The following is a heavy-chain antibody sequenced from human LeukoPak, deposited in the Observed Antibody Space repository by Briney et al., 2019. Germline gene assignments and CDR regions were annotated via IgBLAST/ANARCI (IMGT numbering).Heavy chain of an antibody. Sequence: PGGSLRLSCAASGFTFSSYAMHWVRQAPGKGLEWVAVISYDGSNKYYADSVKGRFTISRDNSKNTLYLQMNSLRAEDTAVYYCAREGHRGDSSGYYYGDYFQHWGQGTLVTVSS. CDR2: ISYDGSNK. J-gene: IGHJ1*01. D-gene: IGHD3-22*01. CDR1: GFTFSSYA. V-gene: IGHV3-30*04. CDR3: AREGHRGDSSGYYYGDYFQH.